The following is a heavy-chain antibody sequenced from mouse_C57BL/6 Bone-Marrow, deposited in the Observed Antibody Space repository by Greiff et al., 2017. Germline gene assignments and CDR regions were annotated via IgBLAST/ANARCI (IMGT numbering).Heavy chain of an antibody. J-gene: IGHJ2*01. CDR3: ARSNRGVDFDY. CDR2: IYPGGGYT. CDR1: GYTFNNYW. V-gene: IGHV1-63*01. Sequence: LVESGAELVRPGTSVKMSCKASGYTFNNYWIGWAKQRPGHGLEWIGDIYPGGGYTKYNEKFKGKATLTADKSSSTAYMQFRSLTSVDSAIYYCARSNRGVDFDYWGQGTTLTVSS.